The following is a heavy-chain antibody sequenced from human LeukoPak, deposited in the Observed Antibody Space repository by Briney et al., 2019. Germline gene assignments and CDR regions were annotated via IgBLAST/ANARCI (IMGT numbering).Heavy chain of an antibody. D-gene: IGHD3-22*01. V-gene: IGHV3-23*01. Sequence: PGGSLRLSCTTSGFTFSSYAMSWVRQAPGKGLEWVSAISGSGGSTYYADSVKGRFTISRDNSKNTLYLQMNSLRAEDTALYYCAREVSEGFDFWGQGTLVTVSS. CDR2: ISGSGGST. J-gene: IGHJ4*02. CDR3: AREVSEGFDF. CDR1: GFTFSSYA.